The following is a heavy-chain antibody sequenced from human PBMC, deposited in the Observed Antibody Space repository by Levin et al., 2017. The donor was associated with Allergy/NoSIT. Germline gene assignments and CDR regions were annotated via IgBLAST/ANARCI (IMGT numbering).Heavy chain of an antibody. D-gene: IGHD6-13*01. CDR2: INHSGST. CDR3: ARRPAAAVLGTVSRALAARDAFDI. Sequence: SETLSLTCAVYGGSFSGYYWSWIRQPPGKGLEWIGEINHSGSTNYNPSLKSRVTISVDTSKNQFSLKLSSVTAADTAVYYCARRPAAAVLGTVSRALAARDAFDIWGQGTMVTVSS. J-gene: IGHJ3*02. V-gene: IGHV4-34*01. CDR1: GGSFSGYY.